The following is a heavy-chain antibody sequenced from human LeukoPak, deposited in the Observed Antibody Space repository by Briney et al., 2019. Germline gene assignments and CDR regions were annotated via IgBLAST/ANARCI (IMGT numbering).Heavy chain of an antibody. CDR3: ARDDAGTTVVTPGAFDI. CDR2: IYSGGST. D-gene: IGHD4-23*01. Sequence: GGSLRLSCAASGFIVSSNYMSWVRQAPGKGLEWVSIIYSGGSTYYADSVKGRFTISRDNSKNTLYLQMNSLRVEDTAVYYCARDDAGTTVVTPGAFDIWGQGTMVTVSS. CDR1: GFIVSSNY. J-gene: IGHJ3*02. V-gene: IGHV3-53*01.